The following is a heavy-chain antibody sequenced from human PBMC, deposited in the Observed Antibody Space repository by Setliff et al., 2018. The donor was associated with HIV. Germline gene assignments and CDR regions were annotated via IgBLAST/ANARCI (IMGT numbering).Heavy chain of an antibody. CDR1: GYTFTSYY. D-gene: IGHD2-15*01. Sequence: ASVKVSCKASGYTFTSYYMHWVRQAPGQGLEWMGIINPSGGSTSYAQKFQGRVTMTRDTSTSTVYMELSSLRSEDTAVYYCARAGVVVAATSYYYGMDVWGQGTTVTVSS. J-gene: IGHJ6*02. V-gene: IGHV1-46*01. CDR3: ARAGVVVAATSYYYGMDV. CDR2: INPSGGST.